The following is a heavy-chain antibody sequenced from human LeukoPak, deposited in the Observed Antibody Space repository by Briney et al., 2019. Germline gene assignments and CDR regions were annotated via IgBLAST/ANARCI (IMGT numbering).Heavy chain of an antibody. Sequence: GGSLRLSCAASGFTFSSYAMSWVRQAPGKGLEWVSAISGSGGSTYYADSVEGRFTISRDNSKNTLYLQMNSLRAEDTAVYYCAKDHGGSPAASWGQGTLVTVSS. CDR1: GFTFSSYA. D-gene: IGHD3-16*01. CDR3: AKDHGGSPAAS. V-gene: IGHV3-23*01. J-gene: IGHJ4*02. CDR2: ISGSGGST.